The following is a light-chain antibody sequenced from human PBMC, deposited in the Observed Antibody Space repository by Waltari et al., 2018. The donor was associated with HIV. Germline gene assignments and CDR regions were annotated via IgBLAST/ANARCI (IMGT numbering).Light chain of an antibody. CDR2: GAP. CDR3: QQYQTWPRT. J-gene: IGKJ1*01. Sequence: EVLMTQAQAALSVSPGETVTFFCGASEAVGPNLAWYQQKRGQGPRLIVSGAPTRAAGGPTRFAGRGSGTDFSLTISTLQSNDSAVYFCQQYQTWPRTFGQGTLV. CDR1: EAVGPN. V-gene: IGKV3-15*01.